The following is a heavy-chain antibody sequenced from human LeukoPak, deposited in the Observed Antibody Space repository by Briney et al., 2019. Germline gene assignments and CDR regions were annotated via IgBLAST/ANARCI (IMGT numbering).Heavy chain of an antibody. CDR1: GYTFTSYY. Sequence: GASVKVSCKASGYTFTSYYMHWVRQAPGQGLEWMGIINPSGGSTSYAQKFQGRVTVTRDTSTSTVYMELSSLRSEDTAVYYCARDPSHCSGGSCYLSGAFDIWGQGTMVTVSS. CDR2: INPSGGST. CDR3: ARDPSHCSGGSCYLSGAFDI. J-gene: IGHJ3*02. V-gene: IGHV1-46*01. D-gene: IGHD2-15*01.